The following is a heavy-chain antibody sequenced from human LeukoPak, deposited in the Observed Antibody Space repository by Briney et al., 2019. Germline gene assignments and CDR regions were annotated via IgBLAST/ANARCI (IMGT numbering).Heavy chain of an antibody. CDR3: ARDRNRDSYGMDV. Sequence: SVKVSCKASGGTFSSYAISWVRQAPGQGLEWMGRIIPILGIANYAQKLQGRVTMTRDTSTSTVYMELSSLRSEDTAVYYCARDRNRDSYGMDVWGQGTTVTVSS. J-gene: IGHJ6*02. CDR2: IIPILGIA. CDR1: GGTFSSYA. D-gene: IGHD1-14*01. V-gene: IGHV1-69*04.